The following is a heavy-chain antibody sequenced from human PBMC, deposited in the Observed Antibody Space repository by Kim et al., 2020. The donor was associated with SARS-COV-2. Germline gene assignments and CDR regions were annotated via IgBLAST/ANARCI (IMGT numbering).Heavy chain of an antibody. J-gene: IGHJ4*02. V-gene: IGHV5-51*01. CDR2: T. Sequence: TRYSPSFQGQVTTPADKSSSTAYLQWSSLKASDTAMYYCARLDGGNSIDYWGQGTLVTVSS. D-gene: IGHD2-21*02. CDR3: ARLDGGNSIDY.